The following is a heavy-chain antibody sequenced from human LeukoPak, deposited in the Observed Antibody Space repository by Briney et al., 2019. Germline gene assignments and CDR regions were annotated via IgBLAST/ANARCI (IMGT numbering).Heavy chain of an antibody. D-gene: IGHD6-13*01. J-gene: IGHJ5*02. CDR2: MNPNSGNT. Sequence: GASVQVSCKASGYTFTSYDIHWVRPATGKGREWMGWMNPNSGNTGYAQKFQGRVTMTRNTSISTAYMELSSLRSEDTAVYYCARGVIAAAGTDWFDPWGQGTLVTVSS. CDR1: GYTFTSYD. CDR3: ARGVIAAAGTDWFDP. V-gene: IGHV1-8*01.